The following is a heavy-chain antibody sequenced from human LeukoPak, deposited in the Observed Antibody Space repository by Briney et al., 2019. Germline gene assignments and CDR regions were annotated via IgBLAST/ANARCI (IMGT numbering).Heavy chain of an antibody. CDR2: IYGADST. Sequence: GGSLRLFCAASGFTVSNNYMNWVRQAPGKGPEWLSIIYGADSTYYADSVKGRFTISRDNSKNTLYLQMNSLRAEDTAVYYCARDHAFDIWGQGTMVTVSS. V-gene: IGHV3-53*01. CDR1: GFTVSNNY. CDR3: ARDHAFDI. J-gene: IGHJ3*02.